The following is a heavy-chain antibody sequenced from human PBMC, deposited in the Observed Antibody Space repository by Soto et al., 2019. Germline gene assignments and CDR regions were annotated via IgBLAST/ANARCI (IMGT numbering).Heavy chain of an antibody. D-gene: IGHD3-3*01. Sequence: GGSLRLSCAASGFTFSSYVMSWVRQAPGKGLEWVSSSSGSVSSTDYADSVKGRFTISRDDSKNTLYLQMNSLRAEDTAVYYCAKASDTYDFWSGYSSYWASYYMDVWGKGTTVTVSS. CDR2: SSGSVSST. CDR1: GFTFSSYV. CDR3: AKASDTYDFWSGYSSYWASYYMDV. V-gene: IGHV3-23*01. J-gene: IGHJ6*03.